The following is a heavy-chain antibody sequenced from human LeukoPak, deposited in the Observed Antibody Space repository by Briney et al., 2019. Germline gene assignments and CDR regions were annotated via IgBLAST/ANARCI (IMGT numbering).Heavy chain of an antibody. Sequence: PGGSLRLSCAASGFTFSDYSMNWVRQAPGRGREWVSYIRSSSSTIYYADSVKGRFTISRDNAMNSLYLQMNSLRAEDTAVYYCARDMIYCGADCFPGWGQGTLVTVSS. D-gene: IGHD2-21*02. V-gene: IGHV3-48*04. CDR1: GFTFSDYS. CDR3: ARDMIYCGADCFPG. CDR2: IRSSSSTI. J-gene: IGHJ4*02.